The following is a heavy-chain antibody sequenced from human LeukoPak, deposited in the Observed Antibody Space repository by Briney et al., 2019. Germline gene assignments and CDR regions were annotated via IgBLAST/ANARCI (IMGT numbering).Heavy chain of an antibody. V-gene: IGHV3-21*01. CDR2: ISSSSSFI. Sequence: GGSLRLSCAASGFTFSVYTMNWVRQAPGKGLEWVSSISSSSSFISYADSVKGRFTISRDNAKDPLFLQMSDLRADDTAVYYCAKNRQSSSSDFDYWGQGTLVTVSS. D-gene: IGHD6-6*01. CDR3: AKNRQSSSSDFDY. CDR1: GFTFSVYT. J-gene: IGHJ4*02.